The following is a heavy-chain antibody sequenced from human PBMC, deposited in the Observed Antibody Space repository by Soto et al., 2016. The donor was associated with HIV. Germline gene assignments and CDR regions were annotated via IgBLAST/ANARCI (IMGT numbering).Heavy chain of an antibody. CDR3: ARHKPLYYDSSGYDAFDI. D-gene: IGHD3-22*01. J-gene: IGHJ3*02. Sequence: QVQLQESGPGLVKPSETLSLTCNVSGASIGSHYWSWIRQPPGKGLEWIAYTYYTGSANYNPSLKSRVTISVDTSKNQFSLKLSSVTAADTAVYYCARHKPLYYDSSGYDAFDIWGRGTRVTVSS. V-gene: IGHV4-59*08. CDR1: GASIGSHY. CDR2: TYYTGSA.